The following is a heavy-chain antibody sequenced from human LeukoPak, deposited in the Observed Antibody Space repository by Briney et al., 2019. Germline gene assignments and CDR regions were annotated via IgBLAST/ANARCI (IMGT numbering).Heavy chain of an antibody. J-gene: IGHJ5*02. CDR1: GYTFTSYG. V-gene: IGHV1-69*13. CDR3: AVDCSSTSCSLKYNWFDP. CDR2: IIPIFGTA. Sequence: GASVKVSCKASGYTFTSYGISWVRQAPGQGLEWMGGIIPIFGTANYAQKFQGRVTITADESTSTAYMELSSLRSEDTAVYYCAVDCSSTSCSLKYNWFDPWGQGTLVTVSS. D-gene: IGHD2-2*01.